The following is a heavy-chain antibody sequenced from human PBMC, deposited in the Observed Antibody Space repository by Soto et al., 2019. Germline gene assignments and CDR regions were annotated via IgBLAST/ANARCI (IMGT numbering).Heavy chain of an antibody. V-gene: IGHV2-5*02. CDR3: AHQAPDDGDYLTGPRNWFDP. Sequence: QITLKESGPTLVKPTQTLTLTCTFSGFSLSTSGVGVGWIRQPPGKALEWLALIYWDDDKRYSPSLKSRLTITKDTSKNQVVLTMTNMDPVDTATYYCAHQAPDDGDYLTGPRNWFDPWGQGTLVTVSS. CDR1: GFSLSTSGVG. J-gene: IGHJ5*02. CDR2: IYWDDDK. D-gene: IGHD4-17*01.